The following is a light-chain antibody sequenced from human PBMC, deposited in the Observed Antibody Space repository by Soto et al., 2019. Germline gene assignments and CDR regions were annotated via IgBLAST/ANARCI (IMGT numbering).Light chain of an antibody. Sequence: QSALTQPASVSGSPGQSITISCTGTSDDVGGYNYVSWYQQHPGKAPKLMIFEVNNRPSGVSNRFSGSRSGNTASLTISGLQAEDEADYYCSSYRSGNTLVVFGGGPKLTVL. J-gene: IGLJ2*01. CDR2: EVN. V-gene: IGLV2-14*01. CDR1: SDDVGGYNY. CDR3: SSYRSGNTLVV.